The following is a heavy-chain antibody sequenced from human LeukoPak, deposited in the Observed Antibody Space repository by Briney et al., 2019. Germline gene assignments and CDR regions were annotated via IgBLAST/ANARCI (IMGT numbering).Heavy chain of an antibody. V-gene: IGHV3-43D*03. J-gene: IGHJ4*02. D-gene: IGHD1-26*01. Sequence: GGSLRLSCAASGFTLDEYAMHSVRQAPGKGLEWVSLISWDGGSTYYADSVKGRFTIPRDNNKNPLYLQMNRLRDKETAFYYFSKGSLEGSTSFSIDYWGQGTLVTVSS. CDR3: SKGSLEGSTSFSIDY. CDR1: GFTLDEYA. CDR2: ISWDGGST.